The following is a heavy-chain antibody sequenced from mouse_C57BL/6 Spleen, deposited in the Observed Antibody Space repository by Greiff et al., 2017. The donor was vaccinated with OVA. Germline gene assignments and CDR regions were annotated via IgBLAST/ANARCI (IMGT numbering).Heavy chain of an antibody. D-gene: IGHD1-1*01. J-gene: IGHJ4*01. CDR2: ISSGSSTI. CDR1: GFTFSDYG. Sequence: DVMLVESGGGLVKPGGSLKLSCAASGFTFSDYGMHWVRQAPEKGLEWVAYISSGSSTIYYADTVKGRFTISRDNAKNTLFLQMTSLRSEDTAMYYCAREGDYYGIAMDYWGQGTSVTVSS. V-gene: IGHV5-17*01. CDR3: AREGDYYGIAMDY.